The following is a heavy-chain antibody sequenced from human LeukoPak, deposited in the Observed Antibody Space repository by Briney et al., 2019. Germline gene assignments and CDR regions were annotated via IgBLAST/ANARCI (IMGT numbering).Heavy chain of an antibody. J-gene: IGHJ5*02. D-gene: IGHD6-13*01. V-gene: IGHV4-30-2*01. CDR2: IYHSGST. Sequence: SETLSLTCAVSGGSISSGGYSWSWIRQPPGKGLEWIGYIYHSGSTYYNPSLKSRVTISVDRSKNQFSLKLSSVTAADTAVYYCARRAYSSSSGYNWFDPGGQGTRVTVPS. CDR1: GGSISSGGYS. CDR3: ARRAYSSSSGYNWFDP.